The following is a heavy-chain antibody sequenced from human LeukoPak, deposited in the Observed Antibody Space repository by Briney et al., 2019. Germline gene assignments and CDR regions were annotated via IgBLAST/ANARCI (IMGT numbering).Heavy chain of an antibody. CDR1: GGTFSSYA. J-gene: IGHJ4*02. CDR2: IIPIFGTA. Sequence: SVEVSCKASGGTFSSYAISWVRQAPGQGLEWMGRIIPIFGTANYAQKFQGRVTITTDESTSTAYMELSSLRSEDTAVYYCASAPPSYDYGDYVFTVALDYWGQGTLVTVSS. D-gene: IGHD4-17*01. CDR3: ASAPPSYDYGDYVFTVALDY. V-gene: IGHV1-69*05.